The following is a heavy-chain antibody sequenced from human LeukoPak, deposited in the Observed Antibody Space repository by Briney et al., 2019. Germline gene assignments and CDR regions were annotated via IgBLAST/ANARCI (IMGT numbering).Heavy chain of an antibody. Sequence: ASVKVSRKASGYTFTSYGISWVRQAPGQGLEWMGWISAYNGNTNYAQKLQGRVTMTTDTSTSTAYMELRSLRSDDTAVYYCARDRSIYYDSSGYYPFDYWGQGTLVTVSS. V-gene: IGHV1-18*01. CDR3: ARDRSIYYDSSGYYPFDY. D-gene: IGHD3-22*01. CDR1: GYTFTSYG. CDR2: ISAYNGNT. J-gene: IGHJ4*02.